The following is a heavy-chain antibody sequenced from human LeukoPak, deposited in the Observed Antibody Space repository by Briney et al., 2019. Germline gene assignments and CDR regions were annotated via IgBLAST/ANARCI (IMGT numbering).Heavy chain of an antibody. Sequence: GGSLRLSCAASGFTFSSYDIHWVRQAPGKGLQWVAVISYDGGNKYYADAVKGRFTISRDNSMDTLYLQMISLRVEDTAVYYCARGGRYCSSTSCSPVDHCGQGTLVTVSS. V-gene: IGHV3-30*01. J-gene: IGHJ4*02. CDR2: ISYDGGNK. CDR1: GFTFSSYD. D-gene: IGHD2-2*01. CDR3: ARGGRYCSSTSCSPVDH.